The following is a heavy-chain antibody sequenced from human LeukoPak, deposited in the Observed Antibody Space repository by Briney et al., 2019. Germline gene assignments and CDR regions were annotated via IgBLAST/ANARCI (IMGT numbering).Heavy chain of an antibody. Sequence: GGSLRLSCAASGFTFSSYAMSWVRQAPGKGLEWVAVISYDGSNKYYADSVKGRFTISRDNSKNTLYLQMNSLRAEDTAVYYCAKDKYNVFDYWGQGTLVTVSS. CDR1: GFTFSSYA. CDR3: AKDKYNVFDY. CDR2: ISYDGSNK. D-gene: IGHD1-14*01. V-gene: IGHV3-30*18. J-gene: IGHJ4*02.